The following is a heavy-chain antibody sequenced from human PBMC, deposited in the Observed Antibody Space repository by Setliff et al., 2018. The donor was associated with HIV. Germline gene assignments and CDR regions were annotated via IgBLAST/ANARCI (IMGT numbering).Heavy chain of an antibody. V-gene: IGHV1-2*06. D-gene: IGHD6-13*01. CDR2: INPNSGGT. Sequence: ASVKVSCKASGYTFTGYYMHWVRQAPGQGLEWMGRINPNSGGTNYAQKFQGRVTIIADTSIDTAYMELRSLRSEDTAVYYCAAERNIFDIWGRGTMVTVSS. CDR3: AAERNIFDI. J-gene: IGHJ3*02. CDR1: GYTFTGYY.